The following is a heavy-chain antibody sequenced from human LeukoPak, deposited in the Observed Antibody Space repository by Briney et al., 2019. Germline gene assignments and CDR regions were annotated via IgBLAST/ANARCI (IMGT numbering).Heavy chain of an antibody. CDR3: ARGSDSSGYYYSRDYYMDV. V-gene: IGHV4-38-2*02. Sequence: SETLSLTCTVPGYSISSGYYWGWIRQPPGKGLEWIGSIYHSGSTYYNPSLKSRVTISVDTSKNQFSLKLSSVTAADTAVYYCARGSDSSGYYYSRDYYMDVWGKGTTVTVSS. CDR1: GYSISSGYY. D-gene: IGHD3-22*01. CDR2: IYHSGST. J-gene: IGHJ6*03.